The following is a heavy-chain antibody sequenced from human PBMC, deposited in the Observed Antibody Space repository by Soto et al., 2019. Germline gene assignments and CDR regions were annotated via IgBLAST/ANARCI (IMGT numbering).Heavy chain of an antibody. V-gene: IGHV3-21*01. CDR1: GFDLASSR. J-gene: IGHJ6*02. CDR3: ARVHLVAGSAFYCAMDA. CDR2: ISGSGKDT. D-gene: IGHD6-6*01. Sequence: GGSLSLCYVAAGFDLASSRMNWVRPAPGKGLEWVASISGSGKDTFYRHSVKGRFAISRDSAGTSLFLRMDSVKVEDTAVYHCARVHLVAGSAFYCAMDAWGPGTAVTVS.